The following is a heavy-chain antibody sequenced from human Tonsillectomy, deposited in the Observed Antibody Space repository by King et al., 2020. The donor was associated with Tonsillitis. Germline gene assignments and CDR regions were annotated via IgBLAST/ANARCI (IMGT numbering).Heavy chain of an antibody. D-gene: IGHD2-15*01. V-gene: IGHV4-39*06. CDR2: IYYSGST. CDR1: GGSISSSSYY. Sequence: LQLQESGPGLVKPSETLSLTCTVSGGSISSSSYYWGWIRQPPGKGLEWIGSIYYSGSTYYNPSLKSRVTISVDTSKNQFALKLSSVTAADTAVYYCASHGLWVVEFDPWGQGTLVTVSS. CDR3: ASHGLWVVEFDP. J-gene: IGHJ5*02.